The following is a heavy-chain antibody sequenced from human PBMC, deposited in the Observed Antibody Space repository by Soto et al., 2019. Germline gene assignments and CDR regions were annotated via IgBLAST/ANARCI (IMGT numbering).Heavy chain of an antibody. CDR2: IGGSGDGT. D-gene: IGHD3-3*01. J-gene: IGHJ4*02. CDR3: AKDAPASGWLSDY. CDR1: GFTFSIYA. Sequence: EVQLLESGGGSIHPGGSLRLSCAASGFTFSIYAMSWVRQAPGKGLEWGPTIGGSGDGTSYAVFVRGRVTISRDNSKNTLYLQMYDLRAEDTAVYYCAKDAPASGWLSDYWGQGTLVTVSS. V-gene: IGHV3-23*01.